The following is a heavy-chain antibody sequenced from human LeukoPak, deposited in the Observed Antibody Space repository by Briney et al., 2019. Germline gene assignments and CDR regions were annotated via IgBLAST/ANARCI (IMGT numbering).Heavy chain of an antibody. CDR3: AREGATGRLAGFDP. D-gene: IGHD1-1*01. CDR1: GGSISSYY. CDR2: IYYSGST. V-gene: IGHV4-59*01. J-gene: IGHJ5*02. Sequence: SETLSLTCTVSGGSISSYYWSWIRQPPGKGLEWIGYIYYSGSTNYNPSLKSRVTISVDTSKNQFSLKLSSVTAADTAVYYCAREGATGRLAGFDPWGQGTLATVSS.